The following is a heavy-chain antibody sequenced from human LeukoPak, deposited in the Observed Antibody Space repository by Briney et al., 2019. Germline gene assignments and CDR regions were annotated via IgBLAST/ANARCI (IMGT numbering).Heavy chain of an antibody. D-gene: IGHD3-3*01. J-gene: IGHJ4*02. V-gene: IGHV3-48*03. CDR3: ARLVDFWNYYPVPYFDF. Sequence: PGGSLRLSCSASGFNFNNYYMNRVRQAPGKGLEWLAYISSSGRVIHYGDSFKGRFTISRDNAQNSLYLQMNSLRADDTAVYYYARLVDFWNYYPVPYFDFWGQGTLVTVSS. CDR1: GFNFNNYY. CDR2: ISSSGRVI.